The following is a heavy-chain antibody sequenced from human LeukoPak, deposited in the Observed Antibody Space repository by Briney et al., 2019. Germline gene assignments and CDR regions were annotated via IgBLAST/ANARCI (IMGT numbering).Heavy chain of an antibody. J-gene: IGHJ4*02. D-gene: IGHD6-19*01. CDR2: ISGSGDST. CDR1: GFTFSNYG. Sequence: PGGSLRLSCAASGFTFSNYGMTWVRQAPGKGLELVSAISGSGDSTYYADSVKGRFTISRDNSKNKLYPQMNSLRAEDTAVYYCASPGGKQWLTRIDYWGQGTLVTVSS. V-gene: IGHV3-23*01. CDR3: ASPGGKQWLTRIDY.